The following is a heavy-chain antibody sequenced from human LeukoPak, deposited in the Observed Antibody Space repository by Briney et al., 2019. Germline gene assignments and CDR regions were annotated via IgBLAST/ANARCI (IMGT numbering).Heavy chain of an antibody. J-gene: IGHJ3*02. CDR1: GYSFTNYW. CDR2: IDPGDSAT. CDR3: ARPSGWSGYDI. D-gene: IGHD6-19*01. Sequence: GESLKISGQASGYSFTNYWITWVRQVPGKGLERMGRIDPGDSATNYGPSFQGHVIISADRSTTTAYLHFNSLEASDTALYYCARPSGWSGYDIWGQGTMVIVSS. V-gene: IGHV5-10-1*01.